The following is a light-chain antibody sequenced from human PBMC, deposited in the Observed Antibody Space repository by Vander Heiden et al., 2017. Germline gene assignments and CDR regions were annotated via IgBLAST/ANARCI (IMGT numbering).Light chain of an antibody. CDR3: QQYYRYPVT. CDR2: AAT. Sequence: AIRMTQSPSSFSASTGDRVTITCRATPGSSSYLAWYQQKPGKAPKLLFDAATTVQSGVPSRCSGSGSGTDFTLTISCLQSEDFATYYCQQYYRYPVTFGQGTKLEIK. V-gene: IGKV1-8*01. CDR1: PGSSSY. J-gene: IGKJ2*01.